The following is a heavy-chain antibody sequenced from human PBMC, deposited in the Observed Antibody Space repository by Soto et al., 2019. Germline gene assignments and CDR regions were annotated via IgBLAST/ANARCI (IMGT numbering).Heavy chain of an antibody. CDR1: GFTFSSYG. CDR3: AKAGINGSSWYFLAYYLDY. V-gene: IGHV3-30*18. D-gene: IGHD6-13*01. Sequence: QVQLVESGGGVVQPGRSLRLSCAASGFTFSSYGMHWVRQAPGKGLEWVAVISYDGSNKYYADSVKGRFTISRDNSKNTLYLQMNSLRAEDTAGYYCAKAGINGSSWYFLAYYLDYWGQGTLVTVSA. CDR2: ISYDGSNK. J-gene: IGHJ4*02.